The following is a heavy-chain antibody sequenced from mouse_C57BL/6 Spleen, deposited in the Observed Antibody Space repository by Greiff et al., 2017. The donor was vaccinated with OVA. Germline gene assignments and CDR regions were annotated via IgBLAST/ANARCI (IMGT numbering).Heavy chain of an antibody. CDR2: INPYNGDT. Sequence: EVKLQESGPELVKPGDSVKISCKASGYSFTGYFMNWVMQSHGKSLEWIGRINPYNGDTFYNQKFKGKATLTVDKSSSTAHMELRSLTSEDSAVYYCARRGYSNYGLYYYAMDYWGQGTSVTVSS. CDR1: GYSFTGYF. J-gene: IGHJ4*01. CDR3: ARRGYSNYGLYYYAMDY. D-gene: IGHD2-5*01. V-gene: IGHV1-20*01.